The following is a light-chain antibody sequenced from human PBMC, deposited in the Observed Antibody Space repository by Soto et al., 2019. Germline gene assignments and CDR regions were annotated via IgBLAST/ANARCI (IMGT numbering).Light chain of an antibody. V-gene: IGLV2-14*01. CDR2: EVS. Sequence: QPVLTLPASVSGSPGQSITIACTGTINDIGDYNYVSWFQQHPGKAPKLMIYEVSNRPSGISTRFSGSKSGNTASLTISGLQAEDEADYYCSSYTSSNTLYVFGTGTKVTVL. J-gene: IGLJ1*01. CDR3: SSYTSSNTLYV. CDR1: INDIGDYNY.